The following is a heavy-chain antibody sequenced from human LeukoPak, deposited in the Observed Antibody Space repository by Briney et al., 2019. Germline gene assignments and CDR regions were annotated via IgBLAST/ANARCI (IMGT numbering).Heavy chain of an antibody. Sequence: PSETLSLTCTVSGGSISSSNYYWAWIRQPPGKGLEWIGNIYYSGSTYYNPSLNSRITMSIDTSKNQFSLKLSSVTAADTAVYYCAREGYYGSGSYYNWGQGTLVTVSS. CDR1: GGSISSSNYY. V-gene: IGHV4-39*02. J-gene: IGHJ4*02. D-gene: IGHD3-10*01. CDR3: AREGYYGSGSYYN. CDR2: IYYSGST.